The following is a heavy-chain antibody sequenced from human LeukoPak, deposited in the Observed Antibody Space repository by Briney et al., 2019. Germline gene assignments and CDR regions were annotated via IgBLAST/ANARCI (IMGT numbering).Heavy chain of an antibody. CDR1: GGSFRGYY. V-gene: IGHV4-34*01. Sequence: SETLSLTCAVYGGSFRGYYWSWIRQPPGKGREWIGEINHSGSTNYNPSLKGRITISVDTSNNQFSLRLSSVTAADTAVYYCARHSTFFGVVIIKGRVRGPFDYWGQGTLVTVSS. D-gene: IGHD3-3*01. CDR2: INHSGST. J-gene: IGHJ4*02. CDR3: ARHSTFFGVVIIKGRVRGPFDY.